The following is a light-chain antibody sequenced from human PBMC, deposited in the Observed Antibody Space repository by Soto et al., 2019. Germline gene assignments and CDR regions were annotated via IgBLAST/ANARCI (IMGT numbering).Light chain of an antibody. J-gene: IGKJ2*01. Sequence: EIVLTQSPGTLSLSPGERATLSCGASQSVSFNYLAWYQQKVGLAPRLLIYDASRRATGTPDRFSGSGSGTDVTLNISRLEPEDCAVYVCQQYGSSPYTCGQGTNLEIK. V-gene: IGKV3D-20*01. CDR3: QQYGSSPYT. CDR2: DAS. CDR1: QSVSFNY.